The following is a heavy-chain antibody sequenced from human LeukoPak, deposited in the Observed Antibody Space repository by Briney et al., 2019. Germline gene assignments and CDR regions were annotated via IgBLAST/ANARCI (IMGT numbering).Heavy chain of an antibody. V-gene: IGHV4-4*07. Sequence: SETASLTCTVSGGSISSYYWSWIRQPAGKGLEWIGRIYTSGSTNYNPSLKSRVTMSVDTSKNQFSLKLSSVTAADTAVYYCAREGGDSSGYYYAEYFQHWGQGTLVTVSS. D-gene: IGHD3-22*01. CDR1: GGSISSYY. CDR3: AREGGDSSGYYYAEYFQH. CDR2: IYTSGST. J-gene: IGHJ1*01.